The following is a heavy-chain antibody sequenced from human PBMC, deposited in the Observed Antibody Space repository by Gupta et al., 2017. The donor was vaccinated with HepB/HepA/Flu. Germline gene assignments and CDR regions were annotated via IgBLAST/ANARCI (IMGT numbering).Heavy chain of an antibody. CDR3: AKAIIAAAGNYYYYGMDV. J-gene: IGHJ6*02. V-gene: IGHV3-9*01. CDR1: GFTFADYA. D-gene: IGHD6-13*01. Sequence: EVQLVESGGGVVQPGRSLRLSCAASGFTFADYAMPWVRQAPGKGLEGVSGISWNSGSIGYADSVYGRFTISRDNAKNSLYLQMNSLRAEDTALYYCAKAIIAAAGNYYYYGMDVWGQGTTVTVSS. CDR2: ISWNSGSI.